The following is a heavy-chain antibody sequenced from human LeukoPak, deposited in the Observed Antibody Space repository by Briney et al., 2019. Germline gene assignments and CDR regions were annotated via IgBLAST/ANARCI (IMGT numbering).Heavy chain of an antibody. J-gene: IGHJ5*02. CDR1: TFTFSSYN. Sequence: KPGGSLRLSCAASTFTFSSYNMNWVRQAPGKGLEWVSSISSSSSYIYYADSVKGRFTISRDNAKNSLYLQMNSLRAEDTAVYYCARDPYRSEQLEINWFDPWGQGTLVTVSS. CDR2: ISSSSSYI. D-gene: IGHD6-6*01. V-gene: IGHV3-21*01. CDR3: ARDPYRSEQLEINWFDP.